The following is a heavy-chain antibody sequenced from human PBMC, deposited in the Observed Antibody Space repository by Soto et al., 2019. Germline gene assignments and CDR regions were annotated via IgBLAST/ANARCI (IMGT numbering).Heavy chain of an antibody. J-gene: IGHJ4*02. CDR1: GGTFSSYA. V-gene: IGHV1-69*06. D-gene: IGHD3-16*02. CDR2: IIPIFGTA. Sequence: QVQLVQSGAEVKKPGSSVKVSCKASGGTFSSYAISWVRQAPGQGLEWMGRIIPIFGTANYAQKFQGRVTITADKSTSTAYMELSSLRSEDTAVYYCARVHYDYVWGSYRYSDYWGQGTLVTVSS. CDR3: ARVHYDYVWGSYRYSDY.